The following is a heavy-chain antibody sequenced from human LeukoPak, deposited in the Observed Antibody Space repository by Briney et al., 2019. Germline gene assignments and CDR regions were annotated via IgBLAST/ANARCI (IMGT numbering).Heavy chain of an antibody. V-gene: IGHV1-2*02. D-gene: IGHD3-10*01. Sequence: ASVKVSCKASGYTFTGYYMHWVRQAPGQGLEWMGWINPNSGGTNYAQKFQGRVTMTRDTSISTAYMELSRLRSDDTAVYYCARETYGSGSYYTDAFDIWGQGTMVTVSS. CDR2: INPNSGGT. CDR1: GYTFTGYY. CDR3: ARETYGSGSYYTDAFDI. J-gene: IGHJ3*02.